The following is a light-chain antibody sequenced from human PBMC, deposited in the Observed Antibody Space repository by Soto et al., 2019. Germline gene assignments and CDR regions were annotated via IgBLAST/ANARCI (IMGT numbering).Light chain of an antibody. J-gene: IGLJ1*01. CDR3: QSYDSSLSAYV. CDR2: GNI. CDR1: SSNIGAGYA. V-gene: IGLV1-40*01. Sequence: QSVLTQPPSVSGAPGQRVTISCTGSSSNIGAGYAVHWYQQLPGTAPKLLIYGNINRPSGVPDRFSGSKSGTSASLAITGLQAEDEADYYYQSYDSSLSAYVFGTGTKVTVL.